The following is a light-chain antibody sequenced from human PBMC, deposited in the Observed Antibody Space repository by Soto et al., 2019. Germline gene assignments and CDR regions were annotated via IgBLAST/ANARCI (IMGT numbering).Light chain of an antibody. Sequence: IQMTQSPSSLSASVGDRVTITCRASQDIRSDLGWYQQKPGKAPKLLIYSASSLQSGVPSRFSGSGSGTEFTLTISSLQPEDFATYFCLQDHTSPLTFGQGTKVDIK. CDR2: SAS. CDR3: LQDHTSPLT. J-gene: IGKJ1*01. CDR1: QDIRSD. V-gene: IGKV1-6*01.